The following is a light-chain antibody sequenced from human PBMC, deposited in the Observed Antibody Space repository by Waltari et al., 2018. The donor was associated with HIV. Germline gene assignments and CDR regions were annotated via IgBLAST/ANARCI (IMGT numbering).Light chain of an antibody. CDR3: SSYTSSSTPV. Sequence: QSALTQPASVSGSPGQSITLSCTGTSSDGGGYNYVSWYQQHPGKAPKLMIYEVSNRPSGVSNRFSGSKSGNTASLTISGLQAEDEADYYCSSYTSSSTPVFGTGTKVTVL. V-gene: IGLV2-14*01. CDR1: SSDGGGYNY. J-gene: IGLJ1*01. CDR2: EVS.